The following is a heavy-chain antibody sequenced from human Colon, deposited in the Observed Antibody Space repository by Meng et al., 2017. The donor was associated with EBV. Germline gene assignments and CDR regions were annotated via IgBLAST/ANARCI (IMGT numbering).Heavy chain of an antibody. CDR3: ARDYYASGFVFDL. CDR1: AGAIDRYHC. CDR2: ISHSGTT. V-gene: IGHV4-4*02. D-gene: IGHD3-10*01. Sequence: NPSVTLSPPSSYSAGAIDRYHCWNWVRPTPGKGLEWIGEISHSGTTTYNPSLKSRVTISIDKSKNQFSLKLTSVTAADTAVYYCARDYYASGFVFDLWGQGTLVTVSS. J-gene: IGHJ5*02.